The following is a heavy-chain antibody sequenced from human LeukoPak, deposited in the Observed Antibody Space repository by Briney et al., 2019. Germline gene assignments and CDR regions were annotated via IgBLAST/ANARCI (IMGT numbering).Heavy chain of an antibody. CDR1: GYTFTNYA. Sequence: ASVKVSCKASGYTFTNYAMHWVRRAPGQRLEWMGWINAGNGDTKYSQKFQGRVTMTRDTSTSTVYMELTSLRSEDTAVYYCARNGLYCTNGVCSSDIWGQGTLVTVSS. J-gene: IGHJ3*02. CDR2: INAGNGDT. V-gene: IGHV1-3*01. D-gene: IGHD2-8*01. CDR3: ARNGLYCTNGVCSSDI.